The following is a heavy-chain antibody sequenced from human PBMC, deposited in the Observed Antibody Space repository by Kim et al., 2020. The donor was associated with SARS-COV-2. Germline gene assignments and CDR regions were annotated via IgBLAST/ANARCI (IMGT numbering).Heavy chain of an antibody. D-gene: IGHD6-13*01. CDR3: ARDHWGEQLARLIDY. CDR2: ISYDGSNK. J-gene: IGHJ4*02. Sequence: GGSLRLSCAASGFTFSSYGMHWVRQAPGKGLEWVAVISYDGSNKYYADSVKGRFTISRDNSKNTLYLQMNSLRAEDTAVYYCARDHWGEQLARLIDYWGQRTLGTVSS. CDR1: GFTFSSYG. V-gene: IGHV3-30*03.